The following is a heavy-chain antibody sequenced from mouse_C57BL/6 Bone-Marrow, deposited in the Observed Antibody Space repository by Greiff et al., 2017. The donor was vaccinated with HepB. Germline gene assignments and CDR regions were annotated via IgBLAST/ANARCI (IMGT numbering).Heavy chain of an antibody. CDR3: ARAEYYGRFAY. CDR1: GYTFTSYW. Sequence: QVQLQQPGAELVRPGYSVKLSCKASGYTFTSYWMHWVKQRPIQGLEWIGNIDPSDSETHYNQKFKDKATLTVDKSSSTAYMQLSSLTSEDSAVYYCARAEYYGRFAYWGQGTLVTVSA. V-gene: IGHV1-52*01. J-gene: IGHJ3*01. D-gene: IGHD2-1*01. CDR2: IDPSDSET.